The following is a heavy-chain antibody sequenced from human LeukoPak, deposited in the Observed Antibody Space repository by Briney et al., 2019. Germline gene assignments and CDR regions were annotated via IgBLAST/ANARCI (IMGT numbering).Heavy chain of an antibody. Sequence: PSETLSLTCAVYGGSFSGYYWSWIRQPPGKGLEWIGSIYYSGSTYYNPSLKSRVTISVDTSKNQFSLKLSSVTAADTAVYYCASRAGTREDYWGQGTLVTVSS. CDR1: GGSFSGYY. J-gene: IGHJ4*02. CDR2: IYYSGST. D-gene: IGHD6-19*01. V-gene: IGHV4-34*01. CDR3: ASRAGTREDY.